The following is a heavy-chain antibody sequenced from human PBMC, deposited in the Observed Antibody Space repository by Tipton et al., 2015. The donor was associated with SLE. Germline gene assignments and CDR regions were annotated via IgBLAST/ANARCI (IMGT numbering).Heavy chain of an antibody. CDR2: IYYTGRS. V-gene: IGHV4-39*01. Sequence: TLSLTCTVSGGSISSSSYYWGWIRQPPGKGLEWIGTIYYTGRSYFNPSLKSRVTISADTSKNQFFLKVNSMTAADTAIYYCARHPPGPPLAGWFDPWGQGTLVTVSS. CDR1: GGSISSSSYY. J-gene: IGHJ5*02. CDR3: ARHPPGPPLAGWFDP.